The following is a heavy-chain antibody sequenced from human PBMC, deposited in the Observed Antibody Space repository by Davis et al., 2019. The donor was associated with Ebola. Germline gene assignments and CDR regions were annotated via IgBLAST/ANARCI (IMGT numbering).Heavy chain of an antibody. Sequence: ASVKVSCKASGYTFTNYGITWVRQAPGQGLEWMGWMNPNSGNTGYAQKFQGRVTMTRNTSISTAYMELSSLRSEDTAVYYCRLDSSMEQHWGQGTLVTVSS. CDR2: MNPNSGNT. V-gene: IGHV1-8*02. CDR3: RLDSSMEQH. J-gene: IGHJ1*01. CDR1: GYTFTNYG. D-gene: IGHD6-19*01.